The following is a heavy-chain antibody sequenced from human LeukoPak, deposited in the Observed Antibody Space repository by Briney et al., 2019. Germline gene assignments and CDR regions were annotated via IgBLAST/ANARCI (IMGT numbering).Heavy chain of an antibody. Sequence: SETLSLTCTVSGGSISSYYWSWIRQPPGKGLEWIGYIYYSGSTNYNPSLKSRVTISVDTSKNQFSLKLSSVTAADTAVYYCARRGSSWYWYFDYWGQGTLVTVSS. V-gene: IGHV4-59*08. CDR1: GGSISSYY. CDR3: ARRGSSWYWYFDY. CDR2: IYYSGST. D-gene: IGHD6-13*01. J-gene: IGHJ4*02.